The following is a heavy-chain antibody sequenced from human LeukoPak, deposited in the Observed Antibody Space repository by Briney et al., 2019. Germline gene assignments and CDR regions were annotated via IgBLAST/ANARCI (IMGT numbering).Heavy chain of an antibody. J-gene: IGHJ4*02. D-gene: IGHD4-23*01. CDR3: ARDLLNEGNHLDY. CDR2: IYYSEST. CDR1: DGSISSGDYY. Sequence: SETLSLTCTVSDGSISSGDYYWSWIRQPPGKGLEWIGYIYYSESTYYNPCLESRVTISVDTSKNQFSLKLSSVTAADTAVYYCARDLLNEGNHLDYWGQGTLVTVSS. V-gene: IGHV4-30-4*01.